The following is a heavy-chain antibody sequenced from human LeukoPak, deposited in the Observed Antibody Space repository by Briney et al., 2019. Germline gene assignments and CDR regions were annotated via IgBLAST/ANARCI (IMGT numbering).Heavy chain of an antibody. J-gene: IGHJ6*03. CDR1: GGSISRGSYY. CDR2: IYTSGTT. Sequence: SETLSLTCSVSGGSISRGSYYWTWIRQPAGKGLEWIGRIYTSGTTKYNPSLKSRVTISLDTSKNQFSLKLSSVTAADTAVYYCARDDYGDYGDAGYYYYMDVWGKGTTVTISS. V-gene: IGHV4-61*02. CDR3: ARDDYGDYGDAGYYYYMDV. D-gene: IGHD4-17*01.